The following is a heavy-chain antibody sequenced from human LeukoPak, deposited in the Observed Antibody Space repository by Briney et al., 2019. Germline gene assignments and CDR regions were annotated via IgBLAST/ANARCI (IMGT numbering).Heavy chain of an antibody. J-gene: IGHJ5*02. D-gene: IGHD6-19*01. CDR3: ARHTTYSSGWYDGWFDP. CDR2: INHSGST. Sequence: SETLSLTCAVYGGSFSGYYWSWIRQPPGKGLEWIGEINHSGSTNYKPSLKSRVTISVDTSKNQFSLKLSSVTAADTAVYYCARHTTYSSGWYDGWFDPWGQGTLVTVSS. CDR1: GGSFSGYY. V-gene: IGHV4-34*01.